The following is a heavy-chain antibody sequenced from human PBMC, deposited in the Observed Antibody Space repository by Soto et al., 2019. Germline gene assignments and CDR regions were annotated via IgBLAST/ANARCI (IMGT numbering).Heavy chain of an antibody. Sequence: GGSLRLSCAASGFTFSSYWMSWVRQAPGKGLEWVANIKQDGSEKYYVDSVKGRFTISRDNAKNSLYLQMNSLRAEDTAVYYCAREYSSSWYTDYYYMDVWGKGTTVTVSS. CDR2: IKQDGSEK. CDR1: GFTFSSYW. J-gene: IGHJ6*03. V-gene: IGHV3-7*01. CDR3: AREYSSSWYTDYYYMDV. D-gene: IGHD6-13*01.